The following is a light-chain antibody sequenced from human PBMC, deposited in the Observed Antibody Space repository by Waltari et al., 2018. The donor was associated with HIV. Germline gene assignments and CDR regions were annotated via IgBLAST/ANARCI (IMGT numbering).Light chain of an antibody. CDR3: LQSYIYPLT. V-gene: IGKV1-39*01. J-gene: IGKJ3*01. CDR2: GAS. Sequence: DIQVTQSPSSLSASVGDRVTLTCRTSQNVNTFLNWYQLKPGKVPKLLIYGASDLESGVPSSFSGTGSGTDFTLTISSLQPEDFATYYCLQSYIYPLTFGPGTKLDVK. CDR1: QNVNTF.